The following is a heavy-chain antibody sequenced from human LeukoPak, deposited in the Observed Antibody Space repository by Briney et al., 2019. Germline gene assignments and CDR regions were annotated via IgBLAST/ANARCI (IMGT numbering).Heavy chain of an antibody. J-gene: IGHJ6*02. D-gene: IGHD6-6*01. CDR2: IIPIFGTP. Sequence: SVKVSCKASGGTFSSYAISWVRQAPGQGLEWMGGIIPIFGTPNYAQKFQGRVTITADESTSTAYMELSSLRSEDTAVYYCARQSLAARPGSYYYGMDVWGQGTTVTVSS. CDR1: GGTFSSYA. CDR3: ARQSLAARPGSYYYGMDV. V-gene: IGHV1-69*13.